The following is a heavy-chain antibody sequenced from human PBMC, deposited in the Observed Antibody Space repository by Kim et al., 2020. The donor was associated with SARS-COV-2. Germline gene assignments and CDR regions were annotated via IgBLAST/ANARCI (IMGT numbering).Heavy chain of an antibody. J-gene: IGHJ2*01. CDR2: IYYSGST. Sequence: SETLSLTCTVSGGSISSGDYYWSWIRQPPGKGLEWIGYIYYSGSTYYNPSLKSRVTISVDTSKNQFSLKLSSVTAADTAVYYCARALNGGDGAQYDWYFDPWGRGTLVPVSS. CDR1: GGSISSGDYY. V-gene: IGHV4-30-4*01. CDR3: ARALNGGDGAQYDWYFDP. D-gene: IGHD2-21*02.